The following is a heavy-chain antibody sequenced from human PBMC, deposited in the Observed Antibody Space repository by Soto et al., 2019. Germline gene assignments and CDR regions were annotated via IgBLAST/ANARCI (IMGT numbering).Heavy chain of an antibody. Sequence: QVQLQESGPGLVKPSGTLSLTCAVSGGSISSSNWWSWVRQPPGKGLEWIGEIYHSGSTNYNPSLKRRVTISVNTSSNQFTGKLGSVTAADTALYYGARVIAAAVNWLDPWGQGTLVTVSS. CDR1: GGSISSSNW. J-gene: IGHJ5*02. V-gene: IGHV4-4*02. D-gene: IGHD6-13*01. CDR2: IYHSGST. CDR3: ARVIAAAVNWLDP.